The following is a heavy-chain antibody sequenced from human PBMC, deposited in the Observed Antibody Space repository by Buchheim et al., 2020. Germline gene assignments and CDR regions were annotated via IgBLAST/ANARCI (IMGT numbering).Heavy chain of an antibody. V-gene: IGHV4-34*01. D-gene: IGHD5-18*01. CDR2: INHSGST. CDR3: ARGTYTAMYSY. Sequence: QVQLQQWGAGLLKPSETLSLTCAVYGGSFSGYYWSWIRQPPGKGLEWIGEINHSGSTNYNPSLKSRVTISVDTSKKQLHPKLSSVTAADTAVYYYARGTYTAMYSYWGQGTL. CDR1: GGSFSGYY. J-gene: IGHJ4*02.